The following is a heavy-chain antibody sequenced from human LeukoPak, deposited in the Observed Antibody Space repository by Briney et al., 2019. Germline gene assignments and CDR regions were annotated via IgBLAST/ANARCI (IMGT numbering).Heavy chain of an antibody. Sequence: SQTLSLTCTVSGGSISSGDYYWSWIRQPPGKGLEWIGYIYYSGSTYYNPSLKSRVTISVDTSKNQFSLKLSSVTAADTAVYYCARASPHYYDSSGYGFDYWGQGTLVTVSS. CDR1: GGSISSGDYY. CDR2: IYYSGST. V-gene: IGHV4-30-4*01. CDR3: ARASPHYYDSSGYGFDY. D-gene: IGHD3-22*01. J-gene: IGHJ4*02.